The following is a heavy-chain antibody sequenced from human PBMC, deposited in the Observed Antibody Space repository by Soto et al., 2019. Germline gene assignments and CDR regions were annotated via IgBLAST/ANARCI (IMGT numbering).Heavy chain of an antibody. CDR3: ARGNSSGWYVIDACDS. CDR1: GYTLTGYY. Sequence: QLQLVQSGPEVKKPGAAVTVSCKASGYTLTGYYMHWVRQAPGRGLEWMGWINPNSGGTNYAQTFQGMVTMSRDTSISTAYMERSRLRSDDTAVYECARGNSSGWYVIDACDSWGQGTIVTVS. V-gene: IGHV1-2*02. CDR2: INPNSGGT. J-gene: IGHJ3*02. D-gene: IGHD6-19*01.